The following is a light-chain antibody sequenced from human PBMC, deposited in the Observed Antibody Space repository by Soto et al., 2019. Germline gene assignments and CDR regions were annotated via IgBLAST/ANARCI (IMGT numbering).Light chain of an antibody. V-gene: IGLV2-8*01. CDR1: SRDVGSYNY. CDR3: CSYAGSDKYV. Sequence: CVLTQPASASGSPGQSVTISCKGTSRDVGSYNYVSWYRQHPDKAPQVMIYEVNKRPSGVPDRFSGSKSGNTASLTVSGLQAEGEADYYCCSYAGSDKYVFGTGTKVTVL. J-gene: IGLJ1*01. CDR2: EVN.